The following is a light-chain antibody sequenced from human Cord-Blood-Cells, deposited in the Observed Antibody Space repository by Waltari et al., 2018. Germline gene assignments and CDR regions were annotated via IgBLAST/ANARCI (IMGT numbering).Light chain of an antibody. CDR1: QDISNY. Sequence: DIQMTQSPSSLSASVGDRVTLTFQASQDISNYFNWYQQKPGKAPKLLIYDASNLETGVPSRFSGSGSGTDFPFTISSLQPEDIATYYCQQYDNLPRTFGQGTKVEIK. CDR3: QQYDNLPRT. CDR2: DAS. V-gene: IGKV1-33*01. J-gene: IGKJ1*01.